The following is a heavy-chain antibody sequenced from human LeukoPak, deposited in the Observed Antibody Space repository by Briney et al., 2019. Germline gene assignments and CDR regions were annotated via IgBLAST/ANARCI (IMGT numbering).Heavy chain of an antibody. J-gene: IGHJ5*02. CDR3: ARLRGISLDP. CDR1: GGSISSSSYY. Sequence: SETLSLTCTVSGGSISSSSYYWGWIRQPPGKGLEWIGSIYYSGSTYYSPSLKSRVTISVDTSKNRFSLKLSSVTAADTAVYYCARLRGISLDPWGQGTLVTVSS. D-gene: IGHD1-14*01. V-gene: IGHV4-39*01. CDR2: IYYSGST.